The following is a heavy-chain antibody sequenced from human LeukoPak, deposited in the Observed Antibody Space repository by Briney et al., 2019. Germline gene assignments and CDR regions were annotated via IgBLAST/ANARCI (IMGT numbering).Heavy chain of an antibody. CDR3: ARAHSSGWYKS. CDR2: INHSGST. Sequence: SETLSLTCAVYGGSFSGYYWSWICQPPGKGLEWIGEINHSGSTNYNPSLKSRVTISVDTSKNQFSLKLSSVTAADTAVYYCARAHSSGWYKSWGQGTLVTVFS. D-gene: IGHD6-19*01. V-gene: IGHV4-34*01. J-gene: IGHJ4*02. CDR1: GGSFSGYY.